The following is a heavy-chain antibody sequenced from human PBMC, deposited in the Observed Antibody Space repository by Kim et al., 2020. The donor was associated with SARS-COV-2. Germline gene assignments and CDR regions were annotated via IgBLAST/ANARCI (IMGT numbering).Heavy chain of an antibody. V-gene: IGHV3-74*01. Sequence: GGSLRLSCAASGFTFDSYWMHWVRQGPGKGLEWVSGVKCDGTTTNYADSVKGRFTISRDNAKNTLYLQMNSLRAEDTAVYFCARDGVDYGPGNYYSYSYYGMDAWGQGTTVTVSS. CDR3: ARDGVDYGPGNYYSYSYYGMDA. CDR1: GFTFDSYW. D-gene: IGHD3-10*01. CDR2: VKCDGTTT. J-gene: IGHJ6*02.